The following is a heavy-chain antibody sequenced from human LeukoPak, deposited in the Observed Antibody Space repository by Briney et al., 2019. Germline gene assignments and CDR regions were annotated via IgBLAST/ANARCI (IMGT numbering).Heavy chain of an antibody. D-gene: IGHD3-10*01. J-gene: IGHJ4*02. CDR2: ISYDGSNK. CDR3: APGILWFGELDY. V-gene: IGHV3-30*03. CDR1: GFTFSSYG. Sequence: GGSLRLSCAASGFTFSSYGMHWVRQAPGKGLEWVAVISYDGSNKYYADSVKGRFTISRDNSKNTLYLQMNSLRAEDTAVYYCAPGILWFGELDYWGQGTLVTVSS.